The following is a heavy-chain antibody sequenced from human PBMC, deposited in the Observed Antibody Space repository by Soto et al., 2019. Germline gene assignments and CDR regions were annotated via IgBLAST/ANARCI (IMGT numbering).Heavy chain of an antibody. Sequence: VASVKVSCKVSGYTLTELSMHWVRQAPGRGLEWMGGFDPEDGETIYAQKLQGRVTMTEDTSTDTAYMELSSLRSEDTAVYYCATENDSSGYYNDYWGQGTLVTVSS. CDR2: FDPEDGET. CDR3: ATENDSSGYYNDY. J-gene: IGHJ4*02. D-gene: IGHD3-22*01. V-gene: IGHV1-24*01. CDR1: GYTLTELS.